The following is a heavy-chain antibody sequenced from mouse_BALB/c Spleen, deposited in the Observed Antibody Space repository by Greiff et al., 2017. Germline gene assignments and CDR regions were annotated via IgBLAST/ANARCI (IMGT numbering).Heavy chain of an antibody. CDR1: GFSLPSYD. Sequence: VHLVESGPGLVAPSQSLSITCTVSGFSLPSYDISWIRQPPGKGLEWLGVIWTGGGTNYNSAFMSRLSISKDNSKSQVFLKMNSLQTDDTAIYYCVRDGNYDYPFAYWGQGTLVTVSA. D-gene: IGHD2-4*01. CDR3: VRDGNYDYPFAY. CDR2: IWTGGGT. J-gene: IGHJ3*01. V-gene: IGHV2-9-2*01.